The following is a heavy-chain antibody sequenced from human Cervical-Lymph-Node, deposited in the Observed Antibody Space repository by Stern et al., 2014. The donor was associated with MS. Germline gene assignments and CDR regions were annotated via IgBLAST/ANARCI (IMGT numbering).Heavy chain of an antibody. J-gene: IGHJ6*02. D-gene: IGHD2-15*01. Sequence: QVQLVESGPGLVKPSETLSLTCSVSGGLISSYYWNWIRQSPGKGLEWIGYIYHSGDTNYNPSLKSRVTISLDSSKNQFSLRLTAVTAADTAVYYCAGGSLGYCSGDTCSDYGMDAWGQGTTVTVSS. CDR1: GGLISSYY. V-gene: IGHV4-59*01. CDR2: IYHSGDT. CDR3: AGGSLGYCSGDTCSDYGMDA.